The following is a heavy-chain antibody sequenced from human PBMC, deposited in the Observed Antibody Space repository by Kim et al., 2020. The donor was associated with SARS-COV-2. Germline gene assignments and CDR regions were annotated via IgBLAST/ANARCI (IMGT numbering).Heavy chain of an antibody. V-gene: IGHV4-34*01. CDR3: AREGPGYSRGWYPD. J-gene: IGHJ4*02. D-gene: IGHD6-19*01. CDR1: GGSFSGYY. Sequence: SETLSLTCAVYGGSFSGYYWSWIRQPPGKGLEWIGEINHSGSTNYNPSLKSRVTISVDTSKNQFSLKLSSVTAADTAVYYCAREGPGYSRGWYPDWGQGT. CDR2: INHSGST.